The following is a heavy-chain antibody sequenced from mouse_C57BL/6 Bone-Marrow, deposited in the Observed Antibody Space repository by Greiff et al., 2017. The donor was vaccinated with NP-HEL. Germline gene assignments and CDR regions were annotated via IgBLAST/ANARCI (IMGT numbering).Heavy chain of an antibody. V-gene: IGHV5-6*01. D-gene: IGHD1-1*01. J-gene: IGHJ3*01. CDR1: GFTFSSYG. Sequence: EVQLQESGGDLVKPGGSLKLSCAASGFTFSSYGMSWVRQTPDKRLEWVATISSGGSYTYYPDNVKGRFTISRDNAKNTLYLQMSSLKSEDTAMYYCARLPYYYGSRAWFAYWGQGTLVTVSA. CDR3: ARLPYYYGSRAWFAY. CDR2: ISSGGSYT.